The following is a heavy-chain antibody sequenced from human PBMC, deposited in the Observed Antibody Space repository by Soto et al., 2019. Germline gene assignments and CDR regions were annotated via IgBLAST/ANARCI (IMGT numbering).Heavy chain of an antibody. D-gene: IGHD3-22*01. Sequence: ASVKVCCKASGYTFTSYAMHWVRQAPGQRLEWMGWINAGNGNTKYSQKFQGRVTITRDTSASTAYMELSSLRSEDTAVYYCVHSSGYYSFDYWGPGTLVTVSS. CDR1: GYTFTSYA. CDR3: VHSSGYYSFDY. V-gene: IGHV1-3*01. CDR2: INAGNGNT. J-gene: IGHJ4*01.